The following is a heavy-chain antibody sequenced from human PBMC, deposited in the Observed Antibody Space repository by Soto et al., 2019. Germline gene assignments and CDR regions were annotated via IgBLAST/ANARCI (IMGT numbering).Heavy chain of an antibody. V-gene: IGHV1-18*01. CDR2: ISAYNGNT. Sequence: ASVKVSCKASGYTFTSYGISWVRQAPGQGLEWMGWISAYNGNTNYAQKLQGRVTMTTDTSTSTAYMELRSLRSEDTAVYYCARDRVITFGGVIVRDDAFDIWGQGTMVTVSS. J-gene: IGHJ3*02. CDR1: GYTFTSYG. CDR3: ARDRVITFGGVIVRDDAFDI. D-gene: IGHD3-16*02.